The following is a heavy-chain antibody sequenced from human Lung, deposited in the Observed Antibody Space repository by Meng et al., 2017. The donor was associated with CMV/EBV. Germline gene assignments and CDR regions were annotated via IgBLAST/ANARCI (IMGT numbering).Heavy chain of an antibody. CDR2: IYYSGST. D-gene: IGHD4-17*01. CDR1: GGSISSGGFY. CDR3: ARTNYGDYNWFDP. J-gene: IGHJ5*02. V-gene: IGHV4-31*03. Sequence: QVQLQESGTGLVKPSQTLSLTCTVSGGSISSGGFYWSWIRQHPGKGLEWIGYIYYSGSTYYNPSLRSRVAISIDTSKNQFSLKLTSVTAADTAVYFCARTNYGDYNWFDPWGQGTLVTVSS.